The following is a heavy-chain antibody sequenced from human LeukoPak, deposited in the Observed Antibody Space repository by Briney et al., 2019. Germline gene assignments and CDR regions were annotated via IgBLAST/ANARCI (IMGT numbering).Heavy chain of an antibody. CDR1: GYTFTSYG. CDR3: ARVPHSSGWYAFFDY. D-gene: IGHD6-19*01. J-gene: IGHJ4*02. Sequence: ASVKVSCKASGYTFTSYGISWVRQAPGQGLEWMGWISAYNGNTNYAQKLQGRVTMTTDTSTSTAYMELSRLRSDDTAVYYCARVPHSSGWYAFFDYWGQGTLVTVSS. CDR2: ISAYNGNT. V-gene: IGHV1-18*01.